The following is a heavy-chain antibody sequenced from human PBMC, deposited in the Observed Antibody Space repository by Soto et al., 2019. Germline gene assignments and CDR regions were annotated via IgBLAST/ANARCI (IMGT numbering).Heavy chain of an antibody. CDR3: ARDLRTDTIGDAFDI. D-gene: IGHD3-10*01. V-gene: IGHV3-30-3*01. CDR2: ISYDGSNK. J-gene: IGHJ3*02. CDR1: GFTSSTYP. Sequence: GGSLRLSCAASGFTSSTYPMHWARRAPGKGLEWVAVISYDGSNKYYADSVKGRFTISRDNSKNTLYRQMNSLRAEDTAVYYCARDLRTDTIGDAFDIWGQGTMVTVSS.